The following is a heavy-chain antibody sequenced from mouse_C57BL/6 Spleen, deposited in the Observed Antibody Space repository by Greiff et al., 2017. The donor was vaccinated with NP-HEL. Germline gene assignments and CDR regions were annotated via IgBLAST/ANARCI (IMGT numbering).Heavy chain of an antibody. V-gene: IGHV5-4*01. CDR3: AREVHYYGSSYIGFAY. D-gene: IGHD1-1*01. Sequence: EVQGVESGGGLVKPGGSLKLSCAASGFTFSSYAMSWVRQTPEKRLEWVATISDGGSYSYYPDNIQGRFTISRDKAKNNLFLQMSHLKSEDTAMYYCAREVHYYGSSYIGFAYWGQGTLVTVSA. J-gene: IGHJ3*01. CDR1: GFTFSSYA. CDR2: ISDGGSYS.